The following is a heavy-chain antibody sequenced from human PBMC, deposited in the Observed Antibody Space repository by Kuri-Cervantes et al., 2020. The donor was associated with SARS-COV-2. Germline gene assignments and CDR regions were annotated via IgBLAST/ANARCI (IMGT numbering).Heavy chain of an antibody. CDR2: ITLYNGNT. CDR1: GYTFTCCS. D-gene: IGHD4-17*01. J-gene: IGHJ4*02. Sequence: ASVKVSCKASGYTFTCCSLHWLQQAPGQGLERMRWITLYNGNTNYAKKFQGRVTITRDMSLRTAYIELSSLRSDDTAVYYCANAYGDYGEYYFDYWGQGTLVTVSS. V-gene: IGHV1-68*01. CDR3: ANAYGDYGEYYFDY.